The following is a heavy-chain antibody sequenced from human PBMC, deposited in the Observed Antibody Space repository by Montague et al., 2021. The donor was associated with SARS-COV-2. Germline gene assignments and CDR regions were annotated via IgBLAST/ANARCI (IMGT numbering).Heavy chain of an antibody. Sequence: SETLSLTCTVSGGSISSSSYYWGWIRQPPGKGLEWIGYIYYSGSTYYNPSLKSRVTISVDTSKNQFSLKLSSVTAADTAVYYCAGETVVVTQTYHYGMDVWGQGTTVTVSS. D-gene: IGHD3-22*01. CDR1: GGSISSSSYY. J-gene: IGHJ6*02. CDR2: IYYSGST. V-gene: IGHV4-39*07. CDR3: AGETVVVTQTYHYGMDV.